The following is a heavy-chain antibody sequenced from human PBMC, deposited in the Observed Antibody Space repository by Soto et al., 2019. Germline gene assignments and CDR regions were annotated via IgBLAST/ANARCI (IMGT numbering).Heavy chain of an antibody. CDR2: IYYSGST. CDR3: ARVASGQWLVLFFDY. CDR1: GGSISSSSYY. J-gene: IGHJ4*02. Sequence: PSETLSLTCTVSGGSISSSSYYWGWIRQHPGKGLEWIGSIYYSGSTYYNPSLKSRVTISVDASKNQFSLKLSSVTAADTAVYYCARVASGQWLVLFFDYWGQGTLVTVSS. V-gene: IGHV4-39*07. D-gene: IGHD6-19*01.